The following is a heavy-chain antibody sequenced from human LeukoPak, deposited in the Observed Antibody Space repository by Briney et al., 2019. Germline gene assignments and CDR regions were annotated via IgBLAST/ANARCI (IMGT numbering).Heavy chain of an antibody. Sequence: PGGSLRLSCEFSGIIFSTYAMNWVRQAPGKGLEWVAVISYDGSNKYYADSVKGRFTISRDNSKNTLYLQMNSLRAEDTAVYYCARASYDSSGGAFDIWGQGTMVTVSS. V-gene: IGHV3-30*01. CDR2: ISYDGSNK. D-gene: IGHD3-22*01. CDR3: ARASYDSSGGAFDI. CDR1: GIIFSTYA. J-gene: IGHJ3*02.